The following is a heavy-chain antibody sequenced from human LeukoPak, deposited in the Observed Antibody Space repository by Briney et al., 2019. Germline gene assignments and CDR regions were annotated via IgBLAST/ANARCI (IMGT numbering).Heavy chain of an antibody. CDR3: ARDANYGSGSYDL. CDR2: IYYSGST. CDR1: GGSISSYY. D-gene: IGHD3-10*01. J-gene: IGHJ5*02. V-gene: IGHV4-59*01. Sequence: NPSETLSLTCTLSGGSISSYYWSWIRQPPGKGLEWIGYIYYSGSTNYNPSLKSRVTISVDTSKNQFSLKLSSVTAADTAVYYCARDANYGSGSYDLWGQGTLVTVSS.